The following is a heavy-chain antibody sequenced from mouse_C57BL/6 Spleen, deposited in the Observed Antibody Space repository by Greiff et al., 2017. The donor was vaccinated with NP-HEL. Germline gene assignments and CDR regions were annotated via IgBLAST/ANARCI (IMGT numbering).Heavy chain of an antibody. CDR2: INPSNGGT. CDR1: GYTFTSYW. D-gene: IGHD2-4*01. Sequence: QVHVKQPGTELVKPGASVKLSCKASGYTFTSYWMHWVKQRPGQGLEWIGNINPSNGGTNYNEKFKSKATLTVDKSSSTAYMQLSSLTSEDSAVYYCARSWDYDGEAFAYWGQGTLVTVSA. V-gene: IGHV1-53*01. CDR3: ARSWDYDGEAFAY. J-gene: IGHJ3*01.